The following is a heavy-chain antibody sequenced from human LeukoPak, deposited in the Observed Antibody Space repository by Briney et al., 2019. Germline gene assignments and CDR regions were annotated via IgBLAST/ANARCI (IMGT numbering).Heavy chain of an antibody. CDR3: ASLKGSYGSGLFDY. CDR2: IYNSGST. Sequence: SETLSLTCSVSGGSISRGSYYWNWIRQPAGKGLEWMGRIYNSGSTNYNPSLKSRVTISTDMSKNQFSLKLTSVTAADTAVYYCASLKGSYGSGLFDYWGQGTLVTVSS. CDR1: GGSISRGSYY. J-gene: IGHJ4*02. V-gene: IGHV4-61*02. D-gene: IGHD3-16*02.